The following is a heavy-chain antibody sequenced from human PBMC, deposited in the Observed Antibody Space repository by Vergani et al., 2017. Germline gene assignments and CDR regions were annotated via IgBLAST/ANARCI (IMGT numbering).Heavy chain of an antibody. D-gene: IGHD2-2*03. J-gene: IGHJ6*02. CDR3: ARVDPSYYYYGMDV. V-gene: IGHV3-48*01. CDR2: ISSSSSTI. Sequence: VQLVESGGGLVQPGGSLRLSCAASGFTFSSYSMNWVRQAPGKGLEWVSYISSSSSTIYYADSVKGRFTISRDNAKNSLYLQMNSLRAEDTAVYYCARVDPSYYYYGMDVWGQGTTVTVSS. CDR1: GFTFSSYS.